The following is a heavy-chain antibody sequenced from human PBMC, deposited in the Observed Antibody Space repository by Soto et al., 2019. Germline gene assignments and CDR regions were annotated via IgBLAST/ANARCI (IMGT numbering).Heavy chain of an antibody. D-gene: IGHD3-22*01. CDR3: ARVRPYYYDSSGCPANYFDY. CDR1: GYSISSGYY. V-gene: IGHV4-38-2*01. CDR2: IYHSGST. Sequence: SETLSLTCAVSGYSISSGYYWGWIRQPPGKGLEWIGSIYHSGSTYYNPSLKSRVTISVDTSKNQFSLKLSSVTAADTAVYYCARVRPYYYDSSGCPANYFDYWGQGTLVTVSS. J-gene: IGHJ4*02.